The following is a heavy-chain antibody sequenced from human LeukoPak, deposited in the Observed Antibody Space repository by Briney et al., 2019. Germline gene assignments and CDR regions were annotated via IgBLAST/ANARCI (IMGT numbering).Heavy chain of an antibody. CDR1: GGTFSSYA. CDR2: IIPIFGTA. V-gene: IGHV1-69*05. J-gene: IGHJ6*03. CDR3: AREGIDYYDSSGPTGYMDV. D-gene: IGHD3-22*01. Sequence: GASVKVSCKASGGTFSSYAISWVRQAPGQGLEWMGGIIPIFGTANYAQKFQGRVTITTDESTSTAYMELSSLRSEDTAVYYCAREGIDYYDSSGPTGYMDVWGKGTTVTVYS.